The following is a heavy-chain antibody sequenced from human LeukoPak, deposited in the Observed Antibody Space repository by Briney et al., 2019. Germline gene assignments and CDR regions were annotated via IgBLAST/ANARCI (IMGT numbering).Heavy chain of an antibody. V-gene: IGHV3-21*01. J-gene: IGHJ4*02. CDR1: GFTFSSYS. D-gene: IGHD3-9*01. CDR2: ISSSSSYI. CDR3: ARTYYDILTGYNPYFDY. Sequence: PGGSLRLSCAASGFTFSSYSMNWVRQAPGKGLEWVSSISSSSSYIYYADSVKGRFTISRDNAKNFLYLQMNSLRAEDTAVYYCARTYYDILTGYNPYFDYWGQGILVTVPS.